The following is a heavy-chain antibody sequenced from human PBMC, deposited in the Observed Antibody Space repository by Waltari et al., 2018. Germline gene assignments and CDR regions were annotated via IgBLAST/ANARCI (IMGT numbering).Heavy chain of an antibody. D-gene: IGHD3-22*01. Sequence: EVQLVESGGGLVQPGGSLRLSCAASGFTASSNYMSWVRQAPGKGLEWVSVIYSGGSTYYADSVKGRFTISRDNSKNTLYLQMNSLRAEDTAVYYCARDYYDSSGYRVFWFDPWGQGTLVTVSS. J-gene: IGHJ5*02. CDR2: IYSGGST. CDR1: GFTASSNY. CDR3: ARDYYDSSGYRVFWFDP. V-gene: IGHV3-66*02.